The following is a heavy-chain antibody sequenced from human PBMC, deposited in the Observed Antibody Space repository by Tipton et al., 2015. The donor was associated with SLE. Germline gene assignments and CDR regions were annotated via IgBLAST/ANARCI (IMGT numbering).Heavy chain of an antibody. CDR3: AREDDWFFDL. V-gene: IGHV4-59*01. CDR1: GGSMKNYY. Sequence: TLSLTCTVSGGSMKNYYWGWIRQPPGKGLEWIGYIYNSGSINYNPSLKSRATISVDTSKRQFSLNLNSVTAAYTAVYYCAREDDWFFDLWGRGTLVTVSS. CDR2: IYNSGSI. J-gene: IGHJ2*01.